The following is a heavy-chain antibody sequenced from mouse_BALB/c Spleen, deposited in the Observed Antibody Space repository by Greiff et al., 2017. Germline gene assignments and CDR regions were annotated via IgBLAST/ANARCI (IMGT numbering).Heavy chain of an antibody. V-gene: IGHV1-9*01. Sequence: VQLQQSGAELMKPGASVKISCKATGYTFSSYWIEWVKQRPGHGLEWIGEILPGSGSTNYNEKFKGKATFTADTSSNTAYMQLSSLTSEDSAVYYCARGTYYGSSYGFAYWGQGTLVTVSA. J-gene: IGHJ3*01. CDR1: GYTFSSYW. D-gene: IGHD1-1*01. CDR3: ARGTYYGSSYGFAY. CDR2: ILPGSGST.